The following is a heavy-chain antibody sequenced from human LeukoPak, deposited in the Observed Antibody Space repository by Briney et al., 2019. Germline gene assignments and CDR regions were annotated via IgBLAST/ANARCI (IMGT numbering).Heavy chain of an antibody. Sequence: ASVKVSCKASNYSFINYGIGWVRQAPGRGLEWMGWVSAYNGKTSYAEQFRGRVTMTADTSTATGYMELTGLTSDDTAVYYCRRFYSNFGDYWGQGTRVAVSS. V-gene: IGHV1-18*01. CDR3: RRFYSNFGDY. J-gene: IGHJ4*02. D-gene: IGHD4-11*01. CDR2: VSAYNGKT. CDR1: NYSFINYG.